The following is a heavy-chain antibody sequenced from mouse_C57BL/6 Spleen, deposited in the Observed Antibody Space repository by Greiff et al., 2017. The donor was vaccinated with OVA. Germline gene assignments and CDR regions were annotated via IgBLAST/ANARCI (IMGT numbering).Heavy chain of an antibody. V-gene: IGHV1-61*01. CDR3: ARVYGSSYDY. Sequence: QVQLQQPGAELVRPGSSVKLSCKASGYTFTSYWMDWVKQRPGQGLEWIGNIYPSDSETHYNQKFKDKATLTVDKSSSTAYMQLSSLTSEDSAVYDCARVYGSSYDYWGQGTTLTVSS. J-gene: IGHJ2*01. D-gene: IGHD1-1*01. CDR2: IYPSDSET. CDR1: GYTFTSYW.